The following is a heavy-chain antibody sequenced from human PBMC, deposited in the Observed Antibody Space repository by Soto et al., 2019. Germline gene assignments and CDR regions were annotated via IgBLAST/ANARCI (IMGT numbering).Heavy chain of an antibody. CDR3: VGSLMSRAMESFDY. V-gene: IGHV4-59*01. D-gene: IGHD5-18*01. CDR2: ISYTVDA. J-gene: IGHJ4*02. CDR1: AGSISRYY. Sequence: SETLSLTCSVSAGSISRYYWGWVRQSPGEGLQWIAHISYTVDASYNPSLKSRVTISLDSSKNQIALRLMSVTAADTAVYYCVGSLMSRAMESFDYWGQGTLVTVSS.